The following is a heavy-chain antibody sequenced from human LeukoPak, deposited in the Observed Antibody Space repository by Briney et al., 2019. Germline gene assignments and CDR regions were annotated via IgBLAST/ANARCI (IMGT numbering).Heavy chain of an antibody. CDR3: AREMENGGRFDY. CDR1: GFTFSSYS. CDR2: ISSSSTI. V-gene: IGHV3-48*01. J-gene: IGHJ4*02. D-gene: IGHD3-16*01. Sequence: GGSLRLSCAASGFTFSSYSMNWVRQAPGKGLEWVSYISSSSTIYYADSVKGRFTISRDNAKNSLYLQMNSLRAEDTAVYYCAREMENGGRFDYWGQGTLVTVSS.